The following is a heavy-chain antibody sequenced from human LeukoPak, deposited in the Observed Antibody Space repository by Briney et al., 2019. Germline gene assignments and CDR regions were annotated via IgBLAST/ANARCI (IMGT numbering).Heavy chain of an antibody. CDR1: GDSISSYY. CDR3: ASDFGSGRRGLNN. V-gene: IGHV4-59*01. D-gene: IGHD3-10*01. J-gene: IGHJ4*02. CDR2: ISYSGST. Sequence: PSETLSLTCTVSGDSISSYYWSWIRQPPGKGLEWIGYISYSGSTNYNPSLKSRVTISVDTSKNQFSLKLSAVTAADTAVYYCASDFGSGRRGLNNWGQGTLSPSPQ.